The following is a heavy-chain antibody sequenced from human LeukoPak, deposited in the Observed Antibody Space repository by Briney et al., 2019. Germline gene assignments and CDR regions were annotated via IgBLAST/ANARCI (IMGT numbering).Heavy chain of an antibody. CDR3: ARGSVGTPPPFDY. D-gene: IGHD2-15*01. CDR2: ISDDRSGK. CDR1: GFIFSTYA. Sequence: GSLRLSCAASGFIFSTYAIHWVRQAPGKGLDWVALISDDRSGKYYADSVKGRFIISRDSSTLYLEMNSLRNEDTAVYYCARGSVGTPPPFDYWGQGTLVTVSS. J-gene: IGHJ4*02. V-gene: IGHV3-30-3*01.